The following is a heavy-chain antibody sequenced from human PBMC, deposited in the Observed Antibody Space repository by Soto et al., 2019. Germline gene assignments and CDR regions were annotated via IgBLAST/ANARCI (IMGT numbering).Heavy chain of an antibody. CDR2: MYYSGST. CDR3: ARSFTYHSSSWYIDY. CDR1: GGSISSGGYY. J-gene: IGHJ4*02. V-gene: IGHV4-31*03. Sequence: SETLSLTCTVSGGSISSGGYYWSWIRQHPGKGLEWIGYMYYSGSTYYNPSLKSRVTISVDTSKNQFSLKLSSVTAADTAVYYCARSFTYHSSSWYIDYWGQGTLVTVSS. D-gene: IGHD6-13*01.